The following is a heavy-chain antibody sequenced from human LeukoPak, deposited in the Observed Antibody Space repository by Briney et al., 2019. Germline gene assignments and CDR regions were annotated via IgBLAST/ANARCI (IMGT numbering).Heavy chain of an antibody. CDR3: ATDGGGRQWLEGRENY. Sequence: AASVKVSCKVSGYTLTELSMHWVRQAPGKGLEWMGGFDPEDGETIYAQKFQGRVTMTEDTSTDTAYMELSSLRSEDTAVYYCATDGGGRQWLEGRENYWGQGTLVTVSS. D-gene: IGHD6-19*01. CDR2: FDPEDGET. CDR1: GYTLTELS. V-gene: IGHV1-24*01. J-gene: IGHJ4*02.